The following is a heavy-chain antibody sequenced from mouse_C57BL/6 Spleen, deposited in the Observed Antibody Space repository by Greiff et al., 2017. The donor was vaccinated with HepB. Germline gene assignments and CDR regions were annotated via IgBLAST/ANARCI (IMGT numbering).Heavy chain of an antibody. D-gene: IGHD2-4*01. CDR2: IYWDDDK. J-gene: IGHJ4*01. CDR1: GFSLSTSGMG. V-gene: IGHV8-12*01. CDR3: ARSLYDYGRYYYAMDY. Sequence: QVTLKVSGPGILQSSQTLSLTCSFSGFSLSTSGMGVSWIRQPSGKGLEWLAHIYWDDDKRYNPSLKSRLTISKDTSRNQVFLKITSVDTADTATYYCARSLYDYGRYYYAMDYWGQGTSVTVSS.